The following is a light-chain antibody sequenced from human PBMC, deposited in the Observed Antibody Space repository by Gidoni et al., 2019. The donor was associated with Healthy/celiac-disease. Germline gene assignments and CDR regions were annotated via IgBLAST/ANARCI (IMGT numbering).Light chain of an antibody. CDR1: SSNIGAGYD. J-gene: IGLJ3*02. V-gene: IGLV1-40*01. Sequence: QSVLTQPPSVSEAPGQRVTISCTGSSSNIGAGYDVHWYQQLPGTAPKLLIYGNSNRPSGVPDRFSGSKSGTSASLPITGLQAEDEADYYCQSYDSSLSGWVFGGGTKLTVL. CDR3: QSYDSSLSGWV. CDR2: GNS.